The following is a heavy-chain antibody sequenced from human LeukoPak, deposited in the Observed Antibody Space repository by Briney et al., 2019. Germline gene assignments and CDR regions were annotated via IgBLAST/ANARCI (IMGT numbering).Heavy chain of an antibody. Sequence: GESLKISCQGSGYRFTSYWIAWVRQMPGKGLEWMGMIYPGDSDIRYSPSFQGQVTISADKSISTAYLQWSSLKASDTAMYYCARHGSSSWPVDYWGQGTLVTVSS. J-gene: IGHJ4*02. D-gene: IGHD6-13*01. V-gene: IGHV5-51*01. CDR2: IYPGDSDI. CDR1: GYRFTSYW. CDR3: ARHGSSSWPVDY.